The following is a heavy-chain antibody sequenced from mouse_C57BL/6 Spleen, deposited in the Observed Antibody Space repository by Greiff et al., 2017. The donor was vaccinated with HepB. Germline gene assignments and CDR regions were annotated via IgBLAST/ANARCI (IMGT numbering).Heavy chain of an antibody. CDR2: INPSTGGT. CDR1: GYSFTGYY. D-gene: IGHD2-5*01. Sequence: EVQLQQSGPELVKPGASVKISCKASGYSFTGYYMNWVKQSPEKSLEWIGEINPSTGGTTYNQKFKAKATLTVDKSSSTAYMQLKSLTSEDSAVYYCARTYYSKGDYWGQGTSVTVSS. J-gene: IGHJ4*01. CDR3: ARTYYSKGDY. V-gene: IGHV1-42*01.